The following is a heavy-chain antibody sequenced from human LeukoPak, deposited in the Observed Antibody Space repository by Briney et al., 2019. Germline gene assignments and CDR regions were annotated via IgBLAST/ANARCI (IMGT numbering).Heavy chain of an antibody. D-gene: IGHD5-12*01. CDR2: LFYSGNT. V-gene: IGHV4-59*01. Sequence: PPETLSLTCTVSGGSISSYYWSWIRQPPGKGLEWIGYLFYSGNTNSNPSLKGRVTISADTSKNQFSLRLNSVTAADTAVYFCGRVRTGNTGSPEYFEDWGQGTLVTVSS. CDR1: GGSISSYY. J-gene: IGHJ1*01. CDR3: GRVRTGNTGSPEYFED.